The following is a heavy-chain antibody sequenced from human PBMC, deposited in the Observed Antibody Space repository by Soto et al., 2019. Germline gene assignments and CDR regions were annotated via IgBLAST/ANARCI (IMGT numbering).Heavy chain of an antibody. J-gene: IGHJ3*02. Sequence: PGGSLRLSCAASGFTFSDYYMTWIRQAPGKGLEWVSYISSSGTGIYYADSTKGRFTISRDNAKKSLYLQMSSLRAEDTAVYYCARAYSDAFDIWGQGTMVTVS. V-gene: IGHV3-11*01. D-gene: IGHD2-15*01. CDR3: ARAYSDAFDI. CDR1: GFTFSDYY. CDR2: ISSSGTGI.